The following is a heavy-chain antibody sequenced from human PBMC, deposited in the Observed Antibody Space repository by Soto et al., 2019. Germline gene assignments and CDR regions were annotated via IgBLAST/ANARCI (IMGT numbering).Heavy chain of an antibody. CDR1: GYTFTSYD. Sequence: GASVKVSCKASGYTFTSYDINWVRQATGQGLEWMGWMNPNSGNTGYAQKFQGRVTMTRNTSISTAYMELSSLRSEDTAVYYCARAITIFGVVRPDYYYGMDVCGQGPTVTVSS. CDR2: MNPNSGNT. CDR3: ARAITIFGVVRPDYYYGMDV. D-gene: IGHD3-3*01. J-gene: IGHJ6*02. V-gene: IGHV1-8*01.